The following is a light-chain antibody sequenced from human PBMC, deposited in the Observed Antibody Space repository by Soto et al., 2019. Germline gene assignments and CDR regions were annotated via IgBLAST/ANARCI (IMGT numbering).Light chain of an antibody. V-gene: IGKV1-39*01. CDR3: QQLNTYPYT. CDR2: AAS. Sequence: DIQMTQSPSSLSASVGDRVTITCRASQSISSYLNWYQQKPGKAPKLLIYAASSLQSGVPSRFSGSGSGTDFTLTISSLQPEDFATYYCQQLNTYPYTFGQGTLLEIK. CDR1: QSISSY. J-gene: IGKJ2*01.